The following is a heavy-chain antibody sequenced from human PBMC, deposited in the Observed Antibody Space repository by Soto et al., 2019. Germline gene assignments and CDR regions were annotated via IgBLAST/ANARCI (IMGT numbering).Heavy chain of an antibody. CDR1: GFTFSDYY. CDR3: ARVTMVRGSIGYYFDY. J-gene: IGHJ4*02. CDR2: ISSSSSYT. D-gene: IGHD3-10*01. Sequence: QVQLVESGGGLVKPGGSLRLSCAASGFTFSDYYMSWIRQAPGKGLEWVSYISSSSSYTNYADSVKGRFTISRDNAKNSLYLQMNSLRAEDTAVYYCARVTMVRGSIGYYFDYWGQGTLVTVSS. V-gene: IGHV3-11*06.